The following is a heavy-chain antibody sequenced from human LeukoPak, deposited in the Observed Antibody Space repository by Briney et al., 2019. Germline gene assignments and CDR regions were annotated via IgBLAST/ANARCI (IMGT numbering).Heavy chain of an antibody. Sequence: ASVKVSCKASGYTFTSYGISWVRQAPGQGLEWMGWISAYNGNTNYAQKLQGRVTMTTDTSTSTAYMELRSLRSDDTAVYYCARARYSSGWYESDYWGQGTLVTVSS. CDR3: ARARYSSGWYESDY. D-gene: IGHD6-19*01. J-gene: IGHJ4*02. CDR2: ISAYNGNT. CDR1: GYTFTSYG. V-gene: IGHV1-18*01.